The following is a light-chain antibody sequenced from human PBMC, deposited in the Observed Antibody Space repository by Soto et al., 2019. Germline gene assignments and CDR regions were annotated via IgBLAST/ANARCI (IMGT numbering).Light chain of an antibody. J-gene: IGLJ1*01. V-gene: IGLV2-14*01. Sequence: QSALTQPASVSGSPGQSITISCTGTSSDVGSYNYVSWYQQHPCKSPRLMIYEVSNRPSGVSNRFSGSKSGNTASLTISGLQAEDEAHYYCSSYTSSSTLPYVFGNGTKVT. CDR2: EVS. CDR3: SSYTSSSTLPYV. CDR1: SSDVGSYNY.